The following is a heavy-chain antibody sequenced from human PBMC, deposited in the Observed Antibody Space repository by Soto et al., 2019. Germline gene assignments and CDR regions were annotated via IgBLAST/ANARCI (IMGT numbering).Heavy chain of an antibody. CDR1: GFIFSSFG. Sequence: GGSLRLSCAASGFIFSSFGMHWVRQAPGKGLEWVAHIWYDGSNTYYADSVKGRFTISRDNSKNTLYLQMNSLRAEDTAVYYCARDRFTVVTPETFFDYWGQGTLVTVSS. J-gene: IGHJ4*02. CDR2: IWYDGSNT. D-gene: IGHD2-21*02. CDR3: ARDRFTVVTPETFFDY. V-gene: IGHV3-30*02.